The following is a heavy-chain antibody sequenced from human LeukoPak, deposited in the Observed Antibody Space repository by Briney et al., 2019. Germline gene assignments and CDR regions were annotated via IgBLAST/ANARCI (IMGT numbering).Heavy chain of an antibody. Sequence: GGSLRLSCAASGFTFSSYAMSWVRQAPGKGLEWVSGISGNGVNTYHADSVKGRFTISRDNSMNTLYLQMNSLRAEDTAVYYCAKDLNWGGRWGQGTLVTVSS. J-gene: IGHJ4*02. D-gene: IGHD3-16*01. V-gene: IGHV3-23*01. CDR1: GFTFSSYA. CDR3: AKDLNWGGR. CDR2: ISGNGVNT.